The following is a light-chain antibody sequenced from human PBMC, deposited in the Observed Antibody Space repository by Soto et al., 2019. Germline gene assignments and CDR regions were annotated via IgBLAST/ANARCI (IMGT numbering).Light chain of an antibody. Sequence: DIQMTQSPSSLSASVRDTVTITCRPSQSISVHLNWYQQKPGEVPKLLIYAASNLHSGVPSRFSGSGSETDFALTISSLQPEDFATYYCQQSYITPYTFGQGTRLEIK. J-gene: IGKJ2*01. CDR2: AAS. V-gene: IGKV1-39*01. CDR3: QQSYITPYT. CDR1: QSISVH.